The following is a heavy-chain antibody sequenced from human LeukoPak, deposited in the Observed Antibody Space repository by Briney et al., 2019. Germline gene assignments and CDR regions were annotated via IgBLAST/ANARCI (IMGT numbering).Heavy chain of an antibody. V-gene: IGHV3-23*01. J-gene: IGHJ4*02. CDR1: GFTFSSYA. CDR3: AKPIYTSSWYLFDY. CDR2: ISGRGGST. D-gene: IGHD6-13*01. Sequence: PGGSLILSCAASGFTFSSYAMSWVRQAPGKGLEWVSAISGRGGSTYSADSVKGRFTISRDNSKNTLYLQMNSLRAEDSAIYYCAKPIYTSSWYLFDYWGQGTLVTVSS.